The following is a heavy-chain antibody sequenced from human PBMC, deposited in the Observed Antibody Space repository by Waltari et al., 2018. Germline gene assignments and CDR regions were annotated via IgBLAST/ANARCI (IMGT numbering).Heavy chain of an antibody. D-gene: IGHD3-3*01. CDR2: IYYSGST. J-gene: IGHJ6*02. V-gene: IGHV4-59*01. Sequence: QVQLQESGPGLVKPSETLSLTCTVSGGSISSYYWSWIRQPPGKGLEWIGYIYYSGSTNYNPSLKGRVTISVDTSKNQCSLKLSSVTAADAAVYYCARLREVYPYGMDVWGQGTTVTVSS. CDR3: ARLREVYPYGMDV. CDR1: GGSISSYY.